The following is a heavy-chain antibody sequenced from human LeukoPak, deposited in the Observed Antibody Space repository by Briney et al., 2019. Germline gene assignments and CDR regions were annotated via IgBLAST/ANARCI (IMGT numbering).Heavy chain of an antibody. V-gene: IGHV1-69*05. Sequence: ASVKLSCKASGGTFTSYAISWVRQAPGQGQEWMGGIIPIFGAANYAQKLQGRVTITTDESTSTAYMELSSLKSEETAVYYCATSTVTTPIAIDYYCYYYMDVWGKGTTVTVSS. CDR3: ATSTVTTPIAIDYYCYYYMDV. J-gene: IGHJ6*03. CDR2: IIPIFGAA. D-gene: IGHD4-11*01. CDR1: GGTFTSYA.